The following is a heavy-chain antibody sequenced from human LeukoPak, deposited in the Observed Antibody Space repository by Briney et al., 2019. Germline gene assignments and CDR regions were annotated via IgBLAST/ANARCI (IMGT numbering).Heavy chain of an antibody. CDR3: ARDSMIRDFYYGMDV. Sequence: SETLSLTCIVSGGSFSSGSYYWSWIRQPPGKGLEWIGYIYYSGSTNYNPSLKSRVTISVDTSKNQFSLKLSSVTAADTAVFYCARDSMIRDFYYGMDVWGQGTTVTVSS. CDR2: IYYSGST. D-gene: IGHD2/OR15-2a*01. V-gene: IGHV4-61*01. CDR1: GGSFSSGSYY. J-gene: IGHJ6*02.